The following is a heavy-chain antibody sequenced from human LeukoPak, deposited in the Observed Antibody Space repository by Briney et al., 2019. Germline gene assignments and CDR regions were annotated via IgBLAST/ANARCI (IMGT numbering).Heavy chain of an antibody. CDR1: GFTFSTSW. Sequence: GGSLTLSCAASGFTFSTSWMTWVRQPPGKGLEWVGNIKADGSEKYYVDSVRGGFTISRDNAKNSLSLQMNSLRADDTAVYYCARHWEWAFDIWGQGTMVTVSS. V-gene: IGHV3-7*01. CDR3: ARHWEWAFDI. J-gene: IGHJ3*02. CDR2: IKADGSEK. D-gene: IGHD7-27*01.